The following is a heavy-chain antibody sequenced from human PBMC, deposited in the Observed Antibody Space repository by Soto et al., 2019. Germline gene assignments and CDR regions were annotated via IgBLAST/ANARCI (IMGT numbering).Heavy chain of an antibody. V-gene: IGHV3-7*03. D-gene: IGHD5-12*01. J-gene: IGHJ6*03. CDR3: ARVYSGYEIRYYYYMDV. CDR1: GFTFSSYW. Sequence: GGSLRLSCAASGFTFSSYWISWVRQAPGKGLEWVANIKQDGSEKYYVDSVKGRFTISRDNAKNSLYLQMNSLRAEDTAVYYCARVYSGYEIRYYYYMDVWGKGTTVTVSS. CDR2: IKQDGSEK.